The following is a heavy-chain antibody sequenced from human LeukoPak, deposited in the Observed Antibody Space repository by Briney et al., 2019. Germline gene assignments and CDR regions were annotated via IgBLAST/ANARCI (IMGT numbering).Heavy chain of an antibody. CDR2: ISWDGGGT. Sequence: GGSLRLSCAASGFMFDDYAMHWVRQPPGKGLEWISVISWDGGGTYYADSLKGRFTISRDNSKNSLYLQMNTLRPEDTAMYYCAKGGRTLFSYDSSDYYIIPPIEWGQGTLVIVSS. D-gene: IGHD3-22*01. V-gene: IGHV3-43D*03. J-gene: IGHJ4*02. CDR3: AKGGRTLFSYDSSDYYIIPPIE. CDR1: GFMFDDYA.